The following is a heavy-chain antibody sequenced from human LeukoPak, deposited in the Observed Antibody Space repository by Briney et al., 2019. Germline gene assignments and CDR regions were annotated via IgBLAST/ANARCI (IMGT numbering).Heavy chain of an antibody. CDR2: ISGSGVNT. Sequence: GGSLRLSCVASGFTLSSYPLSWVRQAPGKGLEWVSAISGSGVNTYYSDSVRGRFTISRDNSKNTLYLQMNSPEAEDTAVYFCAKGTYYEERNGYNGLFDSWGQGTLVTVSS. D-gene: IGHD3-22*01. CDR1: GFTLSSYP. V-gene: IGHV3-23*01. CDR3: AKGTYYEERNGYNGLFDS. J-gene: IGHJ4*02.